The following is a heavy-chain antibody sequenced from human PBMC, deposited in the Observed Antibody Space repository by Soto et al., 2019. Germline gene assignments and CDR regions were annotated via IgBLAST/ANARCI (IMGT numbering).Heavy chain of an antibody. V-gene: IGHV4-34*01. Sequence: SSETLSLTCAVYGGSFSGYYWSWIRQPPGKGLEWIGEINHSGSTNYNPSLKSRVTISVDTSKNQFSLKLSSVTAADTAVYYCARGPPPRYCSGGSCSRSRYYYYGMDVWGQGTTVTVSS. CDR3: ARGPPPRYCSGGSCSRSRYYYYGMDV. CDR2: INHSGST. D-gene: IGHD2-15*01. J-gene: IGHJ6*02. CDR1: GGSFSGYY.